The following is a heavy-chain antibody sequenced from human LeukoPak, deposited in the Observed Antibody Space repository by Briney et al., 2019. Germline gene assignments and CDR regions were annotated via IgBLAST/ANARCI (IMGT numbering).Heavy chain of an antibody. J-gene: IGHJ4*02. D-gene: IGHD2-2*01. V-gene: IGHV3-30*02. CDR3: ATLSSTSADY. CDR1: GFTFSSYG. CDR2: IRYDGSNK. Sequence: GGPLRLSCAASGFTFSSYGMHWVRQAPGKGLEWVAFIRYDGSNKYYADSVKGRFTISRDNSKNTLYLQMNSLRAEDTAVYYCATLSSTSADYWGQGTLVTVSS.